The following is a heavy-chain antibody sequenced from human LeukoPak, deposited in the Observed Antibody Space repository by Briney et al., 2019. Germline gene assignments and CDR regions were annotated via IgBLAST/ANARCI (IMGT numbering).Heavy chain of an antibody. Sequence: GGSLRLSCEASGFIFSSYEMNWVRQAPGKGLEWVSFISSSGRTMYYADSMKGRFTVSRDNAKNSVYLQMNSLRAEDTAVYYCARDLWYSGSRAPPRAFDMGGQGTMVTVSS. CDR1: GFIFSSYE. CDR3: ARDLWYSGSRAPPRAFDM. CDR2: ISSSGRTM. J-gene: IGHJ3*02. V-gene: IGHV3-48*03. D-gene: IGHD1-26*01.